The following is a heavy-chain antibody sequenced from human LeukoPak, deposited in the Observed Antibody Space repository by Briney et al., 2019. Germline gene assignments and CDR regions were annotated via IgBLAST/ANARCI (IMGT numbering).Heavy chain of an antibody. J-gene: IGHJ4*02. CDR3: ARDEGGAIDY. D-gene: IGHD3-16*01. V-gene: IGHV4-59*01. CDR2: IFYSGMT. CDR1: GGSIRSYY. Sequence: SETLSLTCTVSGGSIRSYYWSWIRQPPGKGLEWIGNIFYSGMTNYSPSLKSRVTISVDTSKKQFSLKLRSVTAADTAVYYCARDEGGAIDYWGQGTLVTVSS.